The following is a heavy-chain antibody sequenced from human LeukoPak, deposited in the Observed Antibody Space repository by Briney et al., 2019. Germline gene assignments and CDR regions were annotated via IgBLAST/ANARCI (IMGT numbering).Heavy chain of an antibody. J-gene: IGHJ4*02. CDR1: GGSISSGGYY. Sequence: PSETLSLTCAVSGGSISSGGYYWSWIRQHPGKGLEWIGYIYYSGSTYYNPSLKSRVTISVDTSKNQFSLKLSSVTAADTAVYYCARASGDSSGLDYWGQGTLVTVSS. CDR2: IYYSGST. D-gene: IGHD6-19*01. V-gene: IGHV4-31*11. CDR3: ARASGDSSGLDY.